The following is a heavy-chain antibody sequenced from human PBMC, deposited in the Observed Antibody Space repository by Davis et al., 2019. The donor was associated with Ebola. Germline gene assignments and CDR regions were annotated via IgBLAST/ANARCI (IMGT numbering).Heavy chain of an antibody. Sequence: MPSETLSLTCTVSGGSISSSSYYWSWIRQPPGKGLEWIGYIYYSGSTNYNPSLKSRVTISVDTSKNQFSLKLSSVTAADTAVYYCARDSGARGFDPWGQGTLVTVSS. J-gene: IGHJ5*02. CDR2: IYYSGST. CDR1: GGSISSSSYY. CDR3: ARDSGARGFDP. V-gene: IGHV4-61*01. D-gene: IGHD1-26*01.